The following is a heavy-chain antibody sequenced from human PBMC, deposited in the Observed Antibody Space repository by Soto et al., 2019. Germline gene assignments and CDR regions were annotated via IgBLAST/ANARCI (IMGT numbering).Heavy chain of an antibody. D-gene: IGHD3-3*01. V-gene: IGHV1-18*04. CDR1: GYTFNTYG. J-gene: IGHJ4*02. CDR2: ISVYNGNT. CDR3: ARGSQNYDF. Sequence: QVQLVQSGAEVKKPGASVKVSCMVSGYTFNTYGITWVRQAPGQGLEWVGWISVYNGNTKYGEKGQDRVTLTTDTSTSTAYMELRSLRSDDTAVYYCARGSQNYDFWGQGTLVTVSS.